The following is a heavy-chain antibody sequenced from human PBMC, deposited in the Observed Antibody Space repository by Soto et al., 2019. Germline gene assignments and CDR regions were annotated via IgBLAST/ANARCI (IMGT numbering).Heavy chain of an antibody. CDR3: ARGFRVEGAYGAGAFFDY. D-gene: IGHD1-26*01. Sequence: PWGSLRLSYAPSELTVSDNYIGCVRQAPGKGLEWVSIIYSRTNTKYADSVKVRFTISRDNSKNTVYLQMNSLRAEDTAVYYCARGFRVEGAYGAGAFFDYCAQGTLVTVSS. V-gene: IGHV3-66*01. J-gene: IGHJ4*02. CDR2: IYSRTNT. CDR1: ELTVSDNY.